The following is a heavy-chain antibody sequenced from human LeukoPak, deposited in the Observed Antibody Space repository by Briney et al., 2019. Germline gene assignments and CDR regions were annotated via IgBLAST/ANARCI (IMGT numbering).Heavy chain of an antibody. J-gene: IGHJ4*02. D-gene: IGHD3-9*01. CDR1: GFTFSSYA. Sequence: GGSLRLSCAASGFTFSSYAMDWVRQAPGKGLEYVSAISSNGGSTYYANSVKGRFTISRDNSKNTLYLQMGSLRAEDMAVYYCARVDRYFDWLFEALDYWGQGTLVTVSS. CDR2: ISSNGGST. CDR3: ARVDRYFDWLFEALDY. V-gene: IGHV3-64*01.